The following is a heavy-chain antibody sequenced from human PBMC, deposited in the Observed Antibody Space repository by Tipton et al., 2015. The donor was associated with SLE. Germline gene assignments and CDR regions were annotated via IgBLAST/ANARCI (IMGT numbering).Heavy chain of an antibody. Sequence: LACTVSGGSISSYYWSWIRQPPGKGLEWIGYIYYSGSTNYNPSLKSRVTISVDTSKNQFSLKLSSVTAADTAVYYCARVAYDLWSGYGDYYYGMDVWGQGTTVTVSS. CDR3: ARVAYDLWSGYGDYYYGMDV. CDR1: GGSISSYY. V-gene: IGHV4-59*12. D-gene: IGHD3-3*01. J-gene: IGHJ6*02. CDR2: IYYSGST.